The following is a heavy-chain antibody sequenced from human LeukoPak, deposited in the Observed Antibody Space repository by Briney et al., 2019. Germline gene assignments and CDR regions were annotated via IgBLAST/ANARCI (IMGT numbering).Heavy chain of an antibody. CDR1: GFTFSDYY. Sequence: GGSLRLSCAASGFTFSDYYMSWIRQTPGKGLEWVSYISDSSGYKNYADSLKGRFTISRDNAKNSVYLQMSSLSAEDTAVYYCARQGLYDSSDFWTFQHWGQGTLATVSS. CDR3: ARQGLYDSSDFWTFQH. D-gene: IGHD3/OR15-3a*01. CDR2: ISDSSGYK. V-gene: IGHV3-11*06. J-gene: IGHJ1*01.